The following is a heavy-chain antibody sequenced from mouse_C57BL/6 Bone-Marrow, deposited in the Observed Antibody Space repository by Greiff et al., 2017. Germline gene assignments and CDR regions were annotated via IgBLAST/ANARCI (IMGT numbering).Heavy chain of an antibody. CDR2: IYWDDDK. CDR3: ARRLYFDY. Sequence: QVPLKESGPGLLQPSQSLSLSCSSSGFSLSTSGMGVSWLRQPPGQGLAWLAHIYWDDDKRYNPSLESRLTISKDTSSNQVFLKITIVDTADTATYYCARRLYFDYWGQGTTLTVSS. CDR1: GFSLSTSGMG. V-gene: IGHV8-12*01. J-gene: IGHJ2*01.